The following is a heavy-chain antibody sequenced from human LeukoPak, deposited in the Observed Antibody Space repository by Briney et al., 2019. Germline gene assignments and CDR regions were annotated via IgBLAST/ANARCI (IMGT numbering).Heavy chain of an antibody. CDR3: AKDIPPNYYGSGSYSDY. CDR1: GFTFSSYW. D-gene: IGHD3-10*01. CDR2: ISGDGGST. V-gene: IGHV3-43*02. J-gene: IGHJ4*02. Sequence: GGSLRLSCAASGFTFSSYWMHWVRQAPGKGLEWVSLISGDGGSTYYADSVKGRFTISRDNSKNSLYLQMNSLRTEDTALYYCAKDIPPNYYGSGSYSDYWGQGTLVTVSS.